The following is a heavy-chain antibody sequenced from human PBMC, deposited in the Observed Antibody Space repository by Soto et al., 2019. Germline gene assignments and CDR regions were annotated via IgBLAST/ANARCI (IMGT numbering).Heavy chain of an antibody. J-gene: IGHJ6*02. CDR1: GDPISSSKW. CDR3: ARLNRDYYYYGMDV. V-gene: IGHV4-4*02. CDR2: IDQNGIT. Sequence: SETQSLTCAVSGDPISSSKWWTWVRQTPGKGLEWIGKIDQNGITNYNPSLESRVTILKDNSKNQLSLKLTSVTAVDSAVYYCARLNRDYYYYGMDVWGQGATVTVS.